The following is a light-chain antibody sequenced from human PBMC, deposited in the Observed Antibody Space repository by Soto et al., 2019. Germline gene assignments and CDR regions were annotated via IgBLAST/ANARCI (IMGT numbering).Light chain of an antibody. V-gene: IGKV3-20*01. CDR1: HSLSISY. CDR2: GAS. CDR3: QQYGSSPPIT. J-gene: IGKJ5*01. Sequence: EIVLTQSPGTLSLSPGERATLSCRGSHSLSISYLAWYQQKPGQAPRLLIYGASSRATGIPDRFSGSGSGTDFTLTISRLEPEDFAVYYCQQYGSSPPITFGQGTRLEIK.